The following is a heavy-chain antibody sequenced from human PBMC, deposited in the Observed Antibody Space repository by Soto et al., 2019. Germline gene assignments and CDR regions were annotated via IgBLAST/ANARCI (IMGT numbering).Heavy chain of an antibody. V-gene: IGHV3-49*03. D-gene: IGHD6-19*01. Sequence: EVQLVQSGGGLEQPGRSLRLSCTASGFNFGDYAMSWLRQAPGKGLEWVSFIRSKAYGGTTEYAASVKGRFTISRDDSKSIAYMQMNSLKIEDTAVYYCSGYRSGWYPHGMDVWGQGTMVTVSS. CDR1: GFNFGDYA. CDR2: IRSKAYGGTT. CDR3: SGYRSGWYPHGMDV. J-gene: IGHJ6*02.